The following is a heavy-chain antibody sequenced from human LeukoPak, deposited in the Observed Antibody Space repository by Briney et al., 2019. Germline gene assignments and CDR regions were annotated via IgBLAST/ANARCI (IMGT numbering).Heavy chain of an antibody. CDR3: ARGPPNWGYDY. CDR2: MSPNSGDT. Sequence: ASVKVSCKASGYTFTSYDFNWVRQATGQRPEWMGWMSPNSGDTGYAQKFQDRVTMTRNTSISTAYMELSSLRSDDTAVYYCARGPPNWGYDYWGPGTLVTVS. J-gene: IGHJ4*02. CDR1: GYTFTSYD. V-gene: IGHV1-8*01. D-gene: IGHD7-27*01.